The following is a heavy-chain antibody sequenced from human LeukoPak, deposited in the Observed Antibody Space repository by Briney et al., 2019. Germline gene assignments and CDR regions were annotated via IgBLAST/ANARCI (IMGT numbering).Heavy chain of an antibody. CDR3: AKAVVPAAKFDY. Sequence: PGGSLRLSCAASGFSFSSYGMHWVRQAPGKGLEWVAFIRYDGSNKYYADSVKGRFTISRDKSKNTLYLQMNSLRAEDTAVYYCAKAVVPAAKFDYWGQGTLVTVSS. CDR2: IRYDGSNK. CDR1: GFSFSSYG. V-gene: IGHV3-30*02. D-gene: IGHD2-2*01. J-gene: IGHJ4*02.